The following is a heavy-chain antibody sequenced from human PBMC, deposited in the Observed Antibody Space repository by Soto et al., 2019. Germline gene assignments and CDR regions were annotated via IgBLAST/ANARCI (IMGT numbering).Heavy chain of an antibody. V-gene: IGHV1-58*01. CDR1: GLTLSSSA. CDR3: AADDMTAVV. Sequence: KVSCKASGLTLSSSAVQWLRQARGQRLEWIGWIVAGSGKTNYAQKFQERVSITRDMSTSRVYMELSSLTSEDTAVYYCAADDMTAVVWGQGAQVTVSS. J-gene: IGHJ4*02. D-gene: IGHD3-22*01. CDR2: IVAGSGKT.